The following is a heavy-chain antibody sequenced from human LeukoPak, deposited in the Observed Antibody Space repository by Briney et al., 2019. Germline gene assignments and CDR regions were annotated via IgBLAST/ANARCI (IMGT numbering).Heavy chain of an antibody. CDR1: GGSISSYY. D-gene: IGHD2-2*03. Sequence: SETLSLTCTVSGGSISSYYWSWIRQPAGKGLEWIGHIYTNGRTDYNPSLKSRVTISVDKSKNQFALRLSSVTAADTAVYYCARDDWIPGYCSSSSNCLDAFDIWGQGTMVTVSS. CDR3: ARDDWIPGYCSSSSNCLDAFDI. J-gene: IGHJ3*02. CDR2: IYTNGRT. V-gene: IGHV4-4*07.